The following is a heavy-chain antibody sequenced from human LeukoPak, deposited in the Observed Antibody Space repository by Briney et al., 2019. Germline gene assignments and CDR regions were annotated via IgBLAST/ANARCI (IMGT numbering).Heavy chain of an antibody. Sequence: SETLSLTCTVSGGSISSSSYYWGWIRQPPGKGLEWIGSIYYSGSTYYNPSLKSRVTISVDTSKNQFSLKLSSVTAADTAVYYCARGLLEWFRPTYYFDYWGQGTLVTVSS. CDR3: ARGLLEWFRPTYYFDY. V-gene: IGHV4-39*01. J-gene: IGHJ4*02. D-gene: IGHD3-3*01. CDR1: GGSISSSSYY. CDR2: IYYSGST.